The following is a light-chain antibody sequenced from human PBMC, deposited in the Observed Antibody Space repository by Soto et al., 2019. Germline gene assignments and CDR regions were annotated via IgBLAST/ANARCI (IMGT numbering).Light chain of an antibody. CDR2: GAP. V-gene: IGKV3-20*01. CDR3: QQYGTPRSVT. Sequence: EIVLTPSPGTLSLSPGEEATLSCRASQSVDSNYLAWYQQKPGQTPRLIIYGAPGRADGIPHRFSGSGFGTDFTLTISKVEPEDFAVYYCQQYGTPRSVTFGQGTRLEIK. J-gene: IGKJ5*01. CDR1: QSVDSNY.